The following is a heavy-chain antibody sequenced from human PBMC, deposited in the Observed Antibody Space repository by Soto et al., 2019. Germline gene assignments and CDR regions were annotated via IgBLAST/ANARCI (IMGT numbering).Heavy chain of an antibody. J-gene: IGHJ4*02. Sequence: QVQLQESGPGLVKPSQTLSLTCTVSGGSISSGGYYWSWIRQHPGKGLECIGYIYYSGSTYYNPSLKSRVTISVDTSKNQFSLKLSSVTAANTAVYYCARARASSSSSPRRNFDYWGQGTLVTVSS. D-gene: IGHD6-6*01. V-gene: IGHV4-31*03. CDR3: ARARASSSSSPRRNFDY. CDR2: IYYSGST. CDR1: GGSISSGGYY.